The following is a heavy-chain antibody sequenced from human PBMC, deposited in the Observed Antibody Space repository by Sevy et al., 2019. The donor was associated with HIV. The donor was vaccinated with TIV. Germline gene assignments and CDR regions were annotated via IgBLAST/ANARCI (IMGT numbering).Heavy chain of an antibody. Sequence: SENLSLTCAVYGGSFNGYFWSWIRHSPGKGLEWIGENNDVGSTRYNPSIKSRVTISVDTSKSQFSLKLTSVTAADTAVYFCARVPSLYGSGSHYREYYFDSWGHGTLVTVSS. V-gene: IGHV4-34*01. J-gene: IGHJ4*01. CDR2: NNDVGST. CDR3: ARVPSLYGSGSHYREYYFDS. CDR1: GGSFNGYF. D-gene: IGHD3-10*01.